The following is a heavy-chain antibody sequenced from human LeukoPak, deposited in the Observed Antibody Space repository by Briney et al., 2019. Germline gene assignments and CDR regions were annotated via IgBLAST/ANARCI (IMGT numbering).Heavy chain of an antibody. V-gene: IGHV4-61*02. CDR1: GGSISSGSYY. CDR3: ARGRITMVRGVTLDY. J-gene: IGHJ4*02. D-gene: IGHD3-10*01. Sequence: PSQTLSLTCTVSGGSISSGSYYWSWIRQPAGKGLEWIGRIYTSGSTNYNPSLKSRVTISVDTSKNQFSLKLSSVTAADTAVYYCARGRITMVRGVTLDYWGQGTLVTVSS. CDR2: IYTSGST.